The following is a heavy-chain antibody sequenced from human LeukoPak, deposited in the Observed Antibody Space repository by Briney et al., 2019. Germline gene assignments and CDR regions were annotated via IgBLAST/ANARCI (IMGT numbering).Heavy chain of an antibody. CDR2: MNPKSGNT. Sequence: GASVKVSCKASGYSFTSYDINWVRQATGQGLEWMGWMNPKSGNTDYAQKFQGRVTITRNTSISTAYMELTSLRSEDTAVYYCVRTHLQRLVPVDWFDPWGQGTLVTVSS. CDR1: GYSFTSYD. V-gene: IGHV1-8*01. CDR3: VRTHLQRLVPVDWFDP. J-gene: IGHJ5*02. D-gene: IGHD3-9*01.